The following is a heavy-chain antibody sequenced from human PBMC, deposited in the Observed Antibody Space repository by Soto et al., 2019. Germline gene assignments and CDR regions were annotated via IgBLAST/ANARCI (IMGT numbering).Heavy chain of an antibody. Sequence: ASVKVSCKASGYTFTSYGISWVRQAPGQGLEWMGWISAYNGNTNYAQNLQGRVTMTTDTSTSTAYMELRSLRSDDMAVYYCARDPTFPLVRYCSSTSCYAPDYWGQGTPVTVSS. D-gene: IGHD2-2*01. CDR2: ISAYNGNT. V-gene: IGHV1-18*03. CDR3: ARDPTFPLVRYCSSTSCYAPDY. J-gene: IGHJ4*02. CDR1: GYTFTSYG.